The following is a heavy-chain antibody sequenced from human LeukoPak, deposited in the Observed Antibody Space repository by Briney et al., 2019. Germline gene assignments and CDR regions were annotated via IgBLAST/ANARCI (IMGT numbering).Heavy chain of an antibody. J-gene: IGHJ6*02. CDR1: GFTFSSYS. Sequence: GGSLRLSCAASGFTFSSYSMNWVRQAPGKGLEWVSSISSSSSYIYYADSVKGRFTISRDNAKNSLCLQMNSLRAEDTAVYYCARDRGAQRGYYGMDVWGQGTTVTVSS. CDR3: ARDRGAQRGYYGMDV. V-gene: IGHV3-21*01. CDR2: ISSSSSYI. D-gene: IGHD3-10*01.